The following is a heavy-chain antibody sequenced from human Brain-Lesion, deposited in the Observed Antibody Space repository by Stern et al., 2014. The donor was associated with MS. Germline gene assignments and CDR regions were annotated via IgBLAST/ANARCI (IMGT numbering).Heavy chain of an antibody. D-gene: IGHD2-21*01. J-gene: IGHJ4*02. CDR1: GYSFTSYW. V-gene: IGHV5-51*03. Sequence: VQLVESGAEVKKPGESLKISCKGSGYSFTSYWLGWGGPMPGKGLEVKGIIYPGDSDPRYSPSFQGQVTIAADKSISPASLQWSSLGASDTAIYYCARDDCGRLGCPWDYWGQGTLVTVSS. CDR3: ARDDCGRLGCPWDY. CDR2: IYPGDSDP.